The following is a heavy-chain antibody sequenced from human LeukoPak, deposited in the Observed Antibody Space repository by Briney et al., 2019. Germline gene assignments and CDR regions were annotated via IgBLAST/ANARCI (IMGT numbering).Heavy chain of an antibody. CDR3: AKSLEGPYWYFDL. D-gene: IGHD3-3*01. Sequence: GGSLRLSCAASGFTFSIYEMSWVRQTPGKGLEWVSTISPSGADTYSADSVKGRFTISRDNSKSTLFLQMNSLRAEDTAIYYCAKSLEGPYWYFDLWGRGTLVTVSS. CDR2: ISPSGADT. CDR1: GFTFSIYE. V-gene: IGHV3-23*01. J-gene: IGHJ2*01.